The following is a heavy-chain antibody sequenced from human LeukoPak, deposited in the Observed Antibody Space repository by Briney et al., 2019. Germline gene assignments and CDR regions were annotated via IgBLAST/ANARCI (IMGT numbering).Heavy chain of an antibody. CDR2: INPNSGGT. J-gene: IGHJ4*02. V-gene: IGHV1-2*02. Sequence: ASVKVSCKASRYTFTGYYMHWVRQAPGQGLEWMGWINPNSGGTNYAQKFQGRVTMTRDTSISTAYMELSRLRSDDTAVYYCARETYSSSWYLVGFDYWGQGTLVTVSS. CDR1: RYTFTGYY. CDR3: ARETYSSSWYLVGFDY. D-gene: IGHD6-13*01.